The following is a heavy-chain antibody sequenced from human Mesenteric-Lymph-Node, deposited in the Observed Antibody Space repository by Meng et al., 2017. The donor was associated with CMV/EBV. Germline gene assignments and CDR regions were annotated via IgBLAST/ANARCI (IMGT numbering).Heavy chain of an antibody. Sequence: GFTVDTTYMSWVRQAPGKGLEWVSTIYSGGHTYYADSVKGRFTISRDSSKNTLYLQMNSLRAEDTAVYYCTTLPYGSGSGRDLYFDYWGQGSLVTVSS. CDR2: IYSGGHT. CDR1: GFTVDTTY. CDR3: TTLPYGSGSGRDLYFDY. V-gene: IGHV3-53*01. D-gene: IGHD3-10*01. J-gene: IGHJ4*02.